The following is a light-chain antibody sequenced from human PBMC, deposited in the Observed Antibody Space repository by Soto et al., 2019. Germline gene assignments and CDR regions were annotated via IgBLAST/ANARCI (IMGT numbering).Light chain of an antibody. CDR3: QSYDSSLSGSNVV. CDR1: SSNNWAGYD. Sequence: QSVLTQPPSVSGGPGQRVAISCTGSSSNNWAGYDVHWYQQLPGTAPKLLIYGNSNRPSGVPDRFSGSKSGTSASLAITGLQAEDEADYYCQSYDSSLSGSNVVFGGGTKLTVL. CDR2: GNS. V-gene: IGLV1-40*01. J-gene: IGLJ2*01.